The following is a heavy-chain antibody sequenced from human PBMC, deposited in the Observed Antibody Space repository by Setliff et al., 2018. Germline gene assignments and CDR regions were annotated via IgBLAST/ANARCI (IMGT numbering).Heavy chain of an antibody. D-gene: IGHD6-13*01. Sequence: VASVKVSCKATGYTLSRHCMHWVRQAPGQGLEWMGIINPGGGSASIVEKFQGRVSMTSDTSTSTVYLDVSGLTSEDTAVCYCGRAGVAAADRKGLLDYWGQGTLVTVSS. J-gene: IGHJ4*02. CDR1: GYTLSRHC. CDR2: INPGGGSA. CDR3: GRAGVAAADRKGLLDY. V-gene: IGHV1-46*03.